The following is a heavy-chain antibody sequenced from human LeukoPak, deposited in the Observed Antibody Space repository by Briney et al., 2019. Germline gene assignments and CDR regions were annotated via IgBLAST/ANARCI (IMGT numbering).Heavy chain of an antibody. CDR2: INDDGSTT. CDR1: GFTFSRSW. CDR3: ARAGEDVVLGPAPVGGSPYNWFDP. D-gene: IGHD2-2*01. V-gene: IGHV3-74*01. Sequence: PGGSLRLSCAASGFTFSRSWMHWVRQAPGKGLVWVSRINDDGSTTSYVDSVKGRFTISRDNAKNTLYLQMNSLRVEDMAVYYCARAGEDVVLGPAPVGGSPYNWFDPWGQGTLVTVSS. J-gene: IGHJ5*02.